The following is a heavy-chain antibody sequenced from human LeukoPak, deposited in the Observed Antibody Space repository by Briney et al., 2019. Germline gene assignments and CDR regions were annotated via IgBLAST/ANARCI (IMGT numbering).Heavy chain of an antibody. Sequence: SETLSLTCTVSGGSISSYYWSWIRQPPGKGLEWIGYIYYSGSTNYNPSLKSRVTISADTSKDQFSLKLSSVTAADTAVYYCARAEGPRFDYWGQGTLVTVSS. CDR2: IYYSGST. J-gene: IGHJ4*02. V-gene: IGHV4-59*01. CDR1: GGSISSYY. CDR3: ARAEGPRFDY.